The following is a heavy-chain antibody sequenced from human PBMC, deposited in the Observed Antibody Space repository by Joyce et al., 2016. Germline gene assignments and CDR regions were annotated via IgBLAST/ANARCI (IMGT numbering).Heavy chain of an antibody. Sequence: QVQLVESGGGVVQPGRSLRLSCAASGFTFSRYGMHWVRQATCKGLEWVAVISYDGSNKYYADSVKGRFTISRDNSKNTLYLQMDSLRAEDTAVYYCAKVHLEYSRFYYGMDVWGQGTTVTVSS. V-gene: IGHV3-30*18. CDR1: GFTFSRYG. J-gene: IGHJ6*02. CDR2: ISYDGSNK. D-gene: IGHD6-6*01. CDR3: AKVHLEYSRFYYGMDV.